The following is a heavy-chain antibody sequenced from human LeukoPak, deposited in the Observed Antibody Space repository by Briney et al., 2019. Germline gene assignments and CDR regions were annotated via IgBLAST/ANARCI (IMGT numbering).Heavy chain of an antibody. J-gene: IGHJ4*02. V-gene: IGHV3-53*01. D-gene: IGHD5-18*01. CDR1: GFGVSSDY. CDR3: ARYHTALNY. Sequence: PGGSLRLSCAASGFGVSSDYMTWVRQAPGKGLEWVSVIYSGGSTYYADSVKGRFTISRDNSKNTLYLQMNNVRVEDTAVYFCARYHTALNYWGQGTLVTASS. CDR2: IYSGGST.